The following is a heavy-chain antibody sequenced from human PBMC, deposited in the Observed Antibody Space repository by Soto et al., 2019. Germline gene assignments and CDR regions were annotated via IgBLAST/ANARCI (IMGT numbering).Heavy chain of an antibody. CDR1: GFTISNYA. J-gene: IGHJ5*02. D-gene: IGHD3-16*02. V-gene: IGHV3-23*01. CDR3: TKASGAYLSFPWFDP. Sequence: GGFLRLSCAASGFTISNYAMNWVRKIPGQGPEWVASITGSGDGTFYADSVKGRFSISRDNSNDTLYLQMNSLRAEDTAVYYCTKASGAYLSFPWFDPWGLGTLVTVSS. CDR2: ITGSGDGT.